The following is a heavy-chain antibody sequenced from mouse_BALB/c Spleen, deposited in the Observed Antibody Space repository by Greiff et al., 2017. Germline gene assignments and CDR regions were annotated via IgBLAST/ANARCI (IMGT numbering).Heavy chain of an antibody. CDR3: ARGRSGYLYYFDY. Sequence: EVKLVESGPGLVKPSQSLSLTCTVTGYSITSDYAWNWIRQFPGNKLEWMGYISYSGSTSYNPSLKSRISITRDTSKNQFFLQLNSVTTEDTATYYCARGRSGYLYYFDYWGQGTTLTVSS. V-gene: IGHV3-2*02. D-gene: IGHD3-1*01. CDR1: GYSITSDYA. CDR2: ISYSGST. J-gene: IGHJ2*01.